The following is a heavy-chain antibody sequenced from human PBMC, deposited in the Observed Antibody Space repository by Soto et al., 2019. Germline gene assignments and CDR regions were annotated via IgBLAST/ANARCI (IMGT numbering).Heavy chain of an antibody. CDR2: IYYSGST. V-gene: IGHV4-39*01. Sequence: ASGTLSLTLTFSGCSLSSSNYYWGWVRQPPGKGLEWIGSIYYSGSTYYNPSLKSRVTISVDTSKNQFSLKLSSVTAADTAVYYCATSHYYYYMEVWGKGTTVTVSS. J-gene: IGHJ6*03. CDR3: ATSHYYYYMEV. CDR1: GCSLSSSNYY.